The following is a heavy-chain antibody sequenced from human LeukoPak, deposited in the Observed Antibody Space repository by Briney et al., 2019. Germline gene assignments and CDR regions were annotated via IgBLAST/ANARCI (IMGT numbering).Heavy chain of an antibody. CDR2: ISSSGSTI. J-gene: IGHJ4*02. Sequence: GGSLRLSCAASGFTFSSYEMNWVRQAPGKGLEWVSYISSSGSTIYYADSVKGRFTISRDNAKNSLYLQMNSPRAEDTAVYYCARDPGIAAAPDYWGQGTLATVSS. V-gene: IGHV3-48*03. CDR1: GFTFSSYE. D-gene: IGHD6-13*01. CDR3: ARDPGIAAAPDY.